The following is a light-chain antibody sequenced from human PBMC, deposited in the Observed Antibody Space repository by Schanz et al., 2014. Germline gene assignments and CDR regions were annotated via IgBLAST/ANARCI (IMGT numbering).Light chain of an antibody. V-gene: IGKV3-11*01. CDR1: QSVSTTH. CDR2: AAS. Sequence: EIVLTQSPGTLSLSPGERATLSCRASQSVSTTHLAWYQQKPGQAPRLLIYAASNRATGIPARFSGSVSGTDFSLTIGSLEPEDFAIYYCQQRTNWPNTFGQGTRLELK. CDR3: QQRTNWPNT. J-gene: IGKJ5*01.